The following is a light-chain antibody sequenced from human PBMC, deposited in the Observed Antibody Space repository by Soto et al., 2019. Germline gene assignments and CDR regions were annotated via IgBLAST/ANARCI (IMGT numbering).Light chain of an antibody. V-gene: IGLV3-25*03. CDR2: KDS. CDR3: QSADSSGTYPVV. CDR1: ALPNQY. J-gene: IGLJ2*01. Sequence: SYELTQPPSVSVSPGQTARITCSGDALPNQYAYWYQQKAGQAPVMVIYKDSERPSGIPERFSGSSSGTTVTLTISGVQAEDEADYYCQSADSSGTYPVVFGGGTQLTVL.